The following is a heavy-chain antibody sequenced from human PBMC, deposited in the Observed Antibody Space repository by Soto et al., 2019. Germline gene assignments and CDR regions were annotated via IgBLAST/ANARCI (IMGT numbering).Heavy chain of an antibody. CDR2: MNPNSGNT. Sequence: ASVKVSCKASGYTFTSYDINWVRQATGQGLEWMGWMNPNSGNTGYAQKFQGRVTMTRNTSISTAYMELSSLRSEDTAVYYCARGSTSLWEYNWFDPWGQGTLVTVSS. V-gene: IGHV1-8*01. CDR3: ARGSTSLWEYNWFDP. D-gene: IGHD3-3*01. J-gene: IGHJ5*02. CDR1: GYTFTSYD.